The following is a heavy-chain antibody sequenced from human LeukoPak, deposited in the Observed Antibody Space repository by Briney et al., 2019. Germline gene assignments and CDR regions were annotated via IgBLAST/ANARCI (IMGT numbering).Heavy chain of an antibody. Sequence: SETRSLTCAVYGGSFSGYYWSWIRQPPGKGLEWIGEINHSGSTNYNPSLKSRVTISVDTSKNQFSLKLSSVTAADTAVYYCARRGWAYCSGGSCYFDYWGQGTLVTVSS. CDR2: INHSGST. J-gene: IGHJ4*02. CDR1: GGSFSGYY. V-gene: IGHV4-34*01. CDR3: ARRGWAYCSGGSCYFDY. D-gene: IGHD2-15*01.